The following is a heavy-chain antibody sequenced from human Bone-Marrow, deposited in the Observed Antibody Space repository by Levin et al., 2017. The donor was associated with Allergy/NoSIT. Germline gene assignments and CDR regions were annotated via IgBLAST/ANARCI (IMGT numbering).Heavy chain of an antibody. V-gene: IGHV4-59*01. CDR2: ISYSGTT. J-gene: IGHJ4*02. CDR1: GGSLSSYY. Sequence: PSETLSLTCTVSGGSLSSYYWSWIRQPPGKGLEWIGSISYSGTTNYSPSLQSRVTLSVDTSKSQFSLQLSPVTAADTAVYYCARERFTYAYGKHFDSWGQGTLVTVSS. CDR3: ARERFTYAYGKHFDS. D-gene: IGHD5-18*01.